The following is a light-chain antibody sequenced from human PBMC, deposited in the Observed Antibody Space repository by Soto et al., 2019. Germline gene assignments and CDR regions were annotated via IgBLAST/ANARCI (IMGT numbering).Light chain of an antibody. CDR3: SSYAGGNVYV. V-gene: IGLV2-8*01. CDR1: SSDVGGYNY. J-gene: IGLJ1*01. CDR2: EVT. Sequence: QSALTQPPSASGSPGQSVTIPCTGTSSDVGGYNYVSWYQQYPGKAPKLMIYEVTKRPSGVPDRFFGSKSGNTASLTVSGLQAEDEADYYCSSYAGGNVYVFGTGTKLTVL.